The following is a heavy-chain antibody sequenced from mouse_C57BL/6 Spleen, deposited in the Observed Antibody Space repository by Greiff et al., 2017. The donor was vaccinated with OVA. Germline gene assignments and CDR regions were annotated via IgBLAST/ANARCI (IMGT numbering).Heavy chain of an antibody. J-gene: IGHJ1*03. CDR3: ARRVYYYGSSPYWYFDV. CDR1: GYTFTDYN. V-gene: IGHV1-22*01. Sequence: SGPELVKPGASVKMSCKASGYTFTDYNMHWVKQSHGKSLEWIGYINPNNGGTSYNQKFKGKATLTVNKSSSTAYMELRSLTSEDSAVYYCARRVYYYGSSPYWYFDVWGTGTTVTVSS. D-gene: IGHD1-1*01. CDR2: INPNNGGT.